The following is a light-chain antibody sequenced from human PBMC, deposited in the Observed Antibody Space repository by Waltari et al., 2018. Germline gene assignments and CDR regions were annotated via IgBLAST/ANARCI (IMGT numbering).Light chain of an antibody. V-gene: IGKV3-11*01. CDR3: QQRSNWRRT. CDR1: QSVSSY. J-gene: IGKJ1*01. CDR2: DAS. Sequence: EIVLTQSPATLSLSPGERATLSCRAGQSVSSYLAWYQQKPGQAPRLLIYDASNRATGIPARFSGSGSGTDFTLTISSLEPEDFAVYYCQQRSNWRRTFGQGTKVEIK.